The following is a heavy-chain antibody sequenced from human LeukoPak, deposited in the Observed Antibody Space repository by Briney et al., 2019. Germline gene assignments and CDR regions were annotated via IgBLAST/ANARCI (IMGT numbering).Heavy chain of an antibody. Sequence: SETLSLTCTVSGGSISSGGYYWSWIRQPPGKGLEWIGYIYHSGSTYYNPSLKSRVTISVDTSKNQFSLKLSSVTAADTAVYYCASSIYDSSGYYYTGFDYWGQGTLVTVSS. CDR1: GGSISSGGYY. V-gene: IGHV4-30-2*01. J-gene: IGHJ4*02. CDR2: IYHSGST. D-gene: IGHD3-22*01. CDR3: ASSIYDSSGYYYTGFDY.